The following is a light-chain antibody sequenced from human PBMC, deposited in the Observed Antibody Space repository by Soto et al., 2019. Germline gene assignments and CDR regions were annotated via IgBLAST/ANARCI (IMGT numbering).Light chain of an antibody. CDR1: QSVSSSF. CDR2: GAS. J-gene: IGKJ4*01. V-gene: IGKV3-20*01. CDR3: RQYDSSPLT. Sequence: EIVLTQSPGTLSLSPGERATLSCRASQSVSSSFLAWYQQKPGQAPRLLIYGASSRATGIPDRFSGSGSGTDFTLTISRLEPEDVAVYYCRQYDSSPLTFGGGTKVEI.